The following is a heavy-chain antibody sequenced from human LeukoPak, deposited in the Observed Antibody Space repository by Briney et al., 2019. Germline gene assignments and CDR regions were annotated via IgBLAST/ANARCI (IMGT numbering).Heavy chain of an antibody. CDR3: ARDHDSSGFDY. V-gene: IGHV3-21*01. Sequence: GGSLRLSCAASGFTFSSYSMNWVRQAPGKGLEWFSSISSSSSYIYYADSVKGRFTISRDNAKNSLYLQMNSLRAEDTAVYFCARDHDSSGFDYWGQGTLVTVSS. CDR1: GFTFSSYS. J-gene: IGHJ4*02. D-gene: IGHD3-22*01. CDR2: ISSSSSYI.